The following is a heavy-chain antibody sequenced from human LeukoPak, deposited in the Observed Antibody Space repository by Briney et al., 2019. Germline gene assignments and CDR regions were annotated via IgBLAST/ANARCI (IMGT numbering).Heavy chain of an antibody. CDR1: GFPFGSYV. D-gene: IGHD3-9*01. CDR3: ARDHDWAFDL. CDR2: INHNAEMI. Sequence: GSLRLSCEASGFPFGSYVMSWVRQAPGKGLEWIAYINHNAEMIFYPDFVKGRFTISRDNPKKSLYLQMNALRYEDTAIYYCARDHDWAFDLWGQGTLVTVSS. J-gene: IGHJ4*02. V-gene: IGHV3-48*02.